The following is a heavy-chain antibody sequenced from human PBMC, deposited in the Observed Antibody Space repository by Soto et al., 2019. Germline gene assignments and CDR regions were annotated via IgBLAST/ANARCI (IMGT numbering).Heavy chain of an antibody. CDR1: GYTFTSYG. CDR2: ISAYNGNT. Sequence: ASLKVSCKASGYTFTSYGISWVRQAPGQGLEWMGWISAYNGNTNYAQKLQGRVTMTTDTSTSTAYMELRSLRSDDTAVYYCARDLAVADYYYYYGMGVWGQGTTVTVSS. D-gene: IGHD6-19*01. J-gene: IGHJ6*02. CDR3: ARDLAVADYYYYYGMGV. V-gene: IGHV1-18*04.